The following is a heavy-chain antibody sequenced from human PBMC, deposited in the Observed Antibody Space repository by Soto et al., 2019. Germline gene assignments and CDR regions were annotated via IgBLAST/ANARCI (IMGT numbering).Heavy chain of an antibody. Sequence: EVQLVESGGGLVQPGRSLRLSCATSGFIFDDYAMHWVRQAAGKGLEWVSGISWNSGNTGYADSVKGRFTISRDNAKNSLYLQMNSLRTEGTALYYCAKGSDYDTSGYFIFDYWGQGTLVTVSS. J-gene: IGHJ4*02. CDR2: ISWNSGNT. D-gene: IGHD3-22*01. V-gene: IGHV3-9*01. CDR1: GFIFDDYA. CDR3: AKGSDYDTSGYFIFDY.